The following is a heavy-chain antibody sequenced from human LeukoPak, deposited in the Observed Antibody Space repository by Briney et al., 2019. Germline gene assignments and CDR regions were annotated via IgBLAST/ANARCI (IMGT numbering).Heavy chain of an antibody. D-gene: IGHD3-22*01. CDR1: GGSFSGYC. J-gene: IGHJ3*02. Sequence: SETLSLTCAVYGGSFSGYCWSWIRQPPGKGLEWIGEINHSGSTNYNPSLKSRVTISVDTSKNQFSLKLSSVTAADTAVYYCARGLEDYYDSSGYRARDDAFDIWGQGTMVTVSS. CDR2: INHSGST. CDR3: ARGLEDYYDSSGYRARDDAFDI. V-gene: IGHV4-34*01.